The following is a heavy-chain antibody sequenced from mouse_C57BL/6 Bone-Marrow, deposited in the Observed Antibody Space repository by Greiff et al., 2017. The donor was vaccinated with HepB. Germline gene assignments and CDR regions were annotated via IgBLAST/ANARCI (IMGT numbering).Heavy chain of an antibody. Sequence: QVQLQQSGPELVKPGASVKISCKASGYSFTSYYIHWVKQRPGQGLEWIRWIYPGSGNTKYNEKFKGKATLTADTSSSTAYMQLSSLTSEDSAVYYCATAQADYWGQGTTLTVSS. CDR1: GYSFTSYY. CDR3: ATAQADY. CDR2: IYPGSGNT. V-gene: IGHV1-66*01. J-gene: IGHJ2*01. D-gene: IGHD3-2*02.